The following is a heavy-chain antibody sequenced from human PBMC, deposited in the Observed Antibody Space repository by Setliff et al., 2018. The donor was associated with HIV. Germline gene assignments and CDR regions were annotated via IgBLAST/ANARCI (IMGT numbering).Heavy chain of an antibody. CDR2: IHYNGNR. CDR3: AREGRWLEHPYGFAV. CDR1: GGSFTTYY. J-gene: IGHJ1*01. Sequence: SETLSFTCTVSGGSFTTYYWNWIRQSPGKGLEWIAYIHYNGNRSYNPSLKSRVTISVDTTKNQFSLKMASVTAADTAVYYCAREGRWLEHPYGFAVWGQGRLVTVSS. V-gene: IGHV4-59*01. D-gene: IGHD3-10*01.